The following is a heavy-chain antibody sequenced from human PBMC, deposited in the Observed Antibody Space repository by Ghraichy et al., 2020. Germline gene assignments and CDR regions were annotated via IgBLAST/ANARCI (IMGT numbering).Heavy chain of an antibody. CDR3: ARTPDYDILTGDFDY. Sequence: GGSLRLSCAASGFTFSSYSMNWVRQAPGKGLEWVSSISSSSSYIYYADSVKGRFTISRDNAKNSVYLQMNSLRAEDTAVYYCARTPDYDILTGDFDYWGQGTLVTVSS. CDR1: GFTFSSYS. D-gene: IGHD3-9*01. CDR2: ISSSSSYI. V-gene: IGHV3-21*01. J-gene: IGHJ4*02.